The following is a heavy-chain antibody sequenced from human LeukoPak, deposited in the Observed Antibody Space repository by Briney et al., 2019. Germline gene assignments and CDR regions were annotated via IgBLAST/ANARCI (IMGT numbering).Heavy chain of an antibody. CDR3: ASGLGVYYDSSGYDY. CDR2: IYSGGST. V-gene: IGHV3-53*01. D-gene: IGHD3-22*01. CDR1: GFTVSSNY. J-gene: IGHJ4*02. Sequence: GGSLRLSCAASGFTVSSNYMSWVRQAPGKGLEWVSVIYSGGSTYYADSVKGRFTISRDNAKNSLYLQMNSLRAEDTAVYYCASGLGVYYDSSGYDYWGQGTLVTVSS.